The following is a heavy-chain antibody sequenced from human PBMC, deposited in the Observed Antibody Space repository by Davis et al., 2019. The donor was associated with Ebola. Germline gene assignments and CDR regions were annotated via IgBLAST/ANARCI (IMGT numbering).Heavy chain of an antibody. CDR1: AYTFTSYD. Sequence: ASLKLSCTASAYTFTSYDMHWVRQSPGQGLEWMGIINPSGGSTRYAQKFQGRVTMTRDTSTNTVYMELSSLRSEDPAVYYCARGQYSGATGGMDVWGQGTTVTVSS. CDR3: ARGQYSGATGGMDV. J-gene: IGHJ6*02. V-gene: IGHV1-46*03. CDR2: INPSGGST. D-gene: IGHD6-25*01.